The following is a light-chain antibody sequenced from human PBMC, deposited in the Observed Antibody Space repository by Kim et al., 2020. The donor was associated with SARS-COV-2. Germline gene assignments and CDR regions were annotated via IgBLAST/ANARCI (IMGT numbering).Light chain of an antibody. CDR3: QSADGSGTYV. V-gene: IGLV3-25*03. J-gene: IGLJ1*01. Sequence: YELTQPPSLSVSPGQTARITCSRDTLPEKQTYWYQQKSGQAPLLVIYKDNERPSGIPGRFSGSSSGTTVTLTISGVQAEDDADYYCQSADGSGTYVFGTGTKVTVL. CDR1: TLPEKQ. CDR2: KDN.